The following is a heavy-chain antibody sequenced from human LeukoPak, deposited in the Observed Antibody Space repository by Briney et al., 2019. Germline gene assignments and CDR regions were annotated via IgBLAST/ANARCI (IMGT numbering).Heavy chain of an antibody. D-gene: IGHD5-18*01. CDR2: IYHSGST. CDR1: GVSISSGGYS. J-gene: IGHJ4*02. CDR3: SSGYSYGYDY. V-gene: IGHV4-30-2*01. Sequence: SQTLSLTCAVSGVSISSGGYSWSWLRQPPGKGLEWLGYIYHSGSTYYNPSLKSRGTITVDRSENQFSLKLSSVTAADTAVYYCSSGYSYGYDYWGQGTLVTVSS.